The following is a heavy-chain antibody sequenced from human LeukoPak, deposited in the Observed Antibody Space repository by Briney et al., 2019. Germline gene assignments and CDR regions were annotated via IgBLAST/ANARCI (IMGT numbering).Heavy chain of an antibody. CDR2: ISYDGSNK. Sequence: GGSLRLSCAASGFTFSSYGTHWVRQAPGKGLEWVAVISYDGSNKYYADSVKGRFTISRDNSKNTLYLQMNSLRAEDTAVYYCAKGYGSGSSWFDPWGQGTLVTVSS. CDR1: GFTFSSYG. D-gene: IGHD3-10*01. CDR3: AKGYGSGSSWFDP. J-gene: IGHJ5*02. V-gene: IGHV3-30*18.